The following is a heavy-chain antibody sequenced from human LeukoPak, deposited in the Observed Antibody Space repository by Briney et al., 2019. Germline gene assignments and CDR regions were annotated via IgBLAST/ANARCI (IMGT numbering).Heavy chain of an antibody. Sequence: SETLSLTCTVSGGSISGHYWSWIRQPPGKGLEWIGYIYSSGSTNYNPSLKSRITMSLDTSKNQFSLKLSSVTAADTAVYYYARALVGASINYWGQGTLVTVSS. J-gene: IGHJ4*02. D-gene: IGHD1-26*01. V-gene: IGHV4-59*11. CDR3: ARALVGASINY. CDR1: GGSISGHY. CDR2: IYSSGST.